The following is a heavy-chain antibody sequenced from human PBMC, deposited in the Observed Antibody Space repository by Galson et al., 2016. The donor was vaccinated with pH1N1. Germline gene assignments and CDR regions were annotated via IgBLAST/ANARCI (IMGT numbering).Heavy chain of an antibody. Sequence: QSGAEVKKPGESLKISCQASGYTFTTYWIGWVRQTPGKGLEWMGIIYPGDSETKYSPSFEGQVTFSVDKSKNTAYLHWSSLKASDTAIYYCARRSTELGLDYWGRGVLVTVSS. CDR3: ARRSTELGLDY. J-gene: IGHJ4*02. CDR2: IYPGDSET. D-gene: IGHD2/OR15-2a*01. V-gene: IGHV5-51*03. CDR1: GYTFTTYW.